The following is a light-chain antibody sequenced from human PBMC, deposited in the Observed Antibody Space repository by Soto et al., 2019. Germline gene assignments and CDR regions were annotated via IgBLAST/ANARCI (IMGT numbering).Light chain of an antibody. CDR1: RTITKF. CDR3: HQSFGSPFT. Sequence: DIQMTQSPSSLSASVGDRVTITCRVSRTITKFLNWYHQKPGKAPNLLIYSSSNLESGVPTRFSGTGSGTDFALTISSLQPEDFGTYYCHQSFGSPFTFGQGTRVDIK. V-gene: IGKV1-39*01. CDR2: SSS. J-gene: IGKJ5*01.